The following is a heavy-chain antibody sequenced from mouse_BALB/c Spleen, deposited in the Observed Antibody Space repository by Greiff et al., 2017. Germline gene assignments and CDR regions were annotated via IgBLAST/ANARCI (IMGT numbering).Heavy chain of an antibody. CDR2: ISSGGST. V-gene: IGHV5-6-5*01. D-gene: IGHD1-2*01. CDR1: GFTFSSYA. J-gene: IGHJ2*01. CDR3: ARGALLRLPYYFDY. Sequence: DVMLVESGGGLVKPGGSLKLSCAASGFTFSSYAMSWVRQTPEKRLEWVASISSGGSTYYPDSVKGRFTLSRDNARNILYLQMSSLRSEDTAMYYCARGALLRLPYYFDYWGQGTTLTVSS.